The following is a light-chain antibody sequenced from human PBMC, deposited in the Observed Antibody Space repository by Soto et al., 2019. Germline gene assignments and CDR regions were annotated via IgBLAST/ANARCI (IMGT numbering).Light chain of an antibody. V-gene: IGLV2-14*01. J-gene: IGLJ1*01. CDR1: SSDVGGFNY. CDR2: VVS. Sequence: QSALTQPASVSGSPGQSITISCTGTSSDVGGFNYVSWYQQHPDKAPKLIIYVVSNRPSGVSNRFSGSKSGNTASLTISGLQAEDEADYYCSSYTSGDTPYVFGTGTKLTVL. CDR3: SSYTSGDTPYV.